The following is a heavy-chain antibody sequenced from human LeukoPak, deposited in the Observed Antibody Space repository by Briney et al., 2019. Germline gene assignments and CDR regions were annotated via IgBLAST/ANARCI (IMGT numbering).Heavy chain of an antibody. Sequence: GGSLRLSCAASGFTFSSYAMSWVRQAPGKGLQWVSAISGSGGGTYYADSVKGRFTISRDNSKNTLYLQMNSLRAEDTAKYYCARAVIAVAGSYYYYYYGMDVWGQGTTVTVSS. CDR3: ARAVIAVAGSYYYYYYGMDV. CDR2: ISGSGGGT. V-gene: IGHV3-23*01. J-gene: IGHJ6*02. CDR1: GFTFSSYA. D-gene: IGHD6-19*01.